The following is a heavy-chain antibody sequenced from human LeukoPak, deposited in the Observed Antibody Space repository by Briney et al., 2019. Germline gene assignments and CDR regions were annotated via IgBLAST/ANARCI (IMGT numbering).Heavy chain of an antibody. D-gene: IGHD2-15*01. CDR2: IKQDGSNK. Sequence: GGSLRLSCAVSGFTFSAYWMSWVRQAPGKGPEWVASIKQDGSNKYYLDSVKGRFTISRDNAKNTLFLQMNSLRGEDTAVYYCARDREVAAIGYYYYYGMDVWGQGTTVTVSS. CDR1: GFTFSAYW. J-gene: IGHJ6*02. CDR3: ARDREVAAIGYYYYYGMDV. V-gene: IGHV3-7*01.